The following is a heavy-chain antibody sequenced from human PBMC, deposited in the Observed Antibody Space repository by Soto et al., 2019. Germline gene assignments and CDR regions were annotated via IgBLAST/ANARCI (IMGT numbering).Heavy chain of an antibody. Sequence: PGGSLRLSCAASRFIFSNYAMTWVRQAPGKGLEWVSAISGSGDTTYYADSVKGRFTISRDNSKNTLYLQMNSLRAEDTAVYYCAKDLRLIWFDPWGQGTLVTVSS. CDR2: ISGSGDTT. V-gene: IGHV3-23*01. CDR1: RFIFSNYA. CDR3: AKDLRLIWFDP. D-gene: IGHD3-22*01. J-gene: IGHJ5*02.